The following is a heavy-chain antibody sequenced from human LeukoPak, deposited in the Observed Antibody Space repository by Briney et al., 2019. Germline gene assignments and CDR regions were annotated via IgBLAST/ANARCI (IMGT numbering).Heavy chain of an antibody. J-gene: IGHJ5*02. CDR3: ARDKGQYGSGTRGFTWFDP. V-gene: IGHV4-4*07. D-gene: IGHD3-10*01. Sequence: SETLSLTCTVSGASITSYYWSWIRQPAGKGLEWIGRIYASGSTTYNPSLKSRVTMAVDTSKTQFSLKLSSVTAADTAVYYCARDKGQYGSGTRGFTWFDPWGQGTLVTVSS. CDR1: GASITSYY. CDR2: IYASGST.